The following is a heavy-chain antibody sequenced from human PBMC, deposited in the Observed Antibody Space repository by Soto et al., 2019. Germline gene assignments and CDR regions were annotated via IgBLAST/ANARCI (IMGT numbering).Heavy chain of an antibody. CDR3: ARGPYYYGDYHTWHFDY. D-gene: IGHD4-17*01. J-gene: IGHJ4*02. Sequence: PSETLSLTCTVSGGSISSGGYYWSWIRQHPGKGLEWIGYIYYSGSTYYNPSLKSRVTISVDTSKNQFSLKLSSVTAADTAVYYCARGPYYYGDYHTWHFDYWGQGTLVTVSS. CDR1: GGSISSGGYY. V-gene: IGHV4-31*03. CDR2: IYYSGST.